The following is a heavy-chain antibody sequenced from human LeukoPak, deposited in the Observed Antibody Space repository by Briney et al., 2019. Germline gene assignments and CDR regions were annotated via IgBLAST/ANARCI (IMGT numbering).Heavy chain of an antibody. Sequence: GGSLGLSCAASGFTFSTYVMSWVRQAPGKGLEWVSGISGSGDNTYYADSVKGRFTISRDNSKNTLYLQMNSLRAEDTAVYYCAKGSGYDTDFDYWGQGTLVTVSS. CDR1: GFTFSTYV. D-gene: IGHD3-9*01. CDR2: ISGSGDNT. CDR3: AKGSGYDTDFDY. J-gene: IGHJ4*02. V-gene: IGHV3-23*01.